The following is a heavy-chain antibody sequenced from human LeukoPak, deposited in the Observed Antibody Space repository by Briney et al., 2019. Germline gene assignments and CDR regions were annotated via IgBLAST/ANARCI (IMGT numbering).Heavy chain of an antibody. V-gene: IGHV3-33*06. CDR3: AKSRGYYYEKSGPADY. J-gene: IGHJ4*02. Sequence: GGSLRLSCAASGFSFSSYGMHWVRQAPGKGLEWVAVIWYDGSIKYYGDSVKGRFTISRDNSKNTLYLQMNSLSAEDTAVYYCAKSRGYYYEKSGPADYWGQGTLVTVSS. D-gene: IGHD3-22*01. CDR2: IWYDGSIK. CDR1: GFSFSSYG.